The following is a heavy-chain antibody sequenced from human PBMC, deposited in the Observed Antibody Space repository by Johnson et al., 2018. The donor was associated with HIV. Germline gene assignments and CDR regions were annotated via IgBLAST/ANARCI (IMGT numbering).Heavy chain of an antibody. Sequence: QEQLVESGGGVVQPGRSLRLSCAASGFTFSSYAMSWVRQAPGKGLEWVAVISYDGSNKYYADSVKGRFTISRDNSENTLYLQMNSLRPEDTAVYYCVKERQLVRSFDIWGQGTMVAVSS. J-gene: IGHJ3*02. V-gene: IGHV3-30*18. D-gene: IGHD6-6*01. CDR3: VKERQLVRSFDI. CDR2: ISYDGSNK. CDR1: GFTFSSYA.